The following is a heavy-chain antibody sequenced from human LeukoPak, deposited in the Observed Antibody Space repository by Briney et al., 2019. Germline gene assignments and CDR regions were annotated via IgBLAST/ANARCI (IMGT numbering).Heavy chain of an antibody. CDR1: GFTFSSYA. CDR2: ISGSGGTT. J-gene: IGHJ4*02. V-gene: IGHV3-23*01. CDR3: AKRVTTGRGFDY. D-gene: IGHD4-17*01. Sequence: GGSLRLSCAASGFTFSSYAMSWVRLAPGKGLDWVSAISGSGGTTYHADSVKGRFTISRDNPKNTLYLQMNSLRAEDTAVYYCAKRVTTGRGFDYWGQGTLVTVSS.